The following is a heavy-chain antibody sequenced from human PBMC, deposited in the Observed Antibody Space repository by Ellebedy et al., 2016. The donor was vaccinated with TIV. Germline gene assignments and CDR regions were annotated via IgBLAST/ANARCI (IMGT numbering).Heavy chain of an antibody. V-gene: IGHV4-61*08. CDR2: IYHSRGT. Sequence: SETLSLXCAVSGGSISSYGYSWTWIRQPPGKGLEWIGYIYHSRGTNYNPSLKGRVTISIDTSRKQFSLKLKSVTAADTAVYYCATQGGRLPGYSWFDPWGQGTLVTVSS. J-gene: IGHJ5*02. CDR1: GGSISSYGYS. CDR3: ATQGGRLPGYSWFDP. D-gene: IGHD5-18*01.